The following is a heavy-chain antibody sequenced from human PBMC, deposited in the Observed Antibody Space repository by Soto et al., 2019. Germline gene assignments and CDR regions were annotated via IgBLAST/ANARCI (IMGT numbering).Heavy chain of an antibody. Sequence: QVQLVESGGGVVQPGRSLRLSCAASGFTFSSYGMQWVRQSPGEGPEWVEIVANDGSNQYYAESVKGRFTISRDNSKTTVFLEMDSLRPEDTAVYYCARSSGGSSWYPPYYWGQGTLVTVSS. CDR1: GFTFSSYG. D-gene: IGHD6-13*01. CDR3: ARSSGGSSWYPPYY. J-gene: IGHJ4*02. CDR2: VANDGSNQ. V-gene: IGHV3-30*03.